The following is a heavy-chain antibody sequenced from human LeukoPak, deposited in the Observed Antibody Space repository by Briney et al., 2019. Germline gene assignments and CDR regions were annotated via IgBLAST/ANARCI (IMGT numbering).Heavy chain of an antibody. CDR1: GYTFTGYY. J-gene: IGHJ4*02. V-gene: IGHV1-2*02. Sequence: ASVKVSCKASGYTFTGYYIHWVRQAPGQGLEWMGWINPNSGGTNYAQKFQGMVTMTRDTSIRTAYMELSRLRSDDTAMYYCARYYIEGRCFDYWGQGTLVTVSS. CDR3: ARYYIEGRCFDY. D-gene: IGHD3-10*01. CDR2: INPNSGGT.